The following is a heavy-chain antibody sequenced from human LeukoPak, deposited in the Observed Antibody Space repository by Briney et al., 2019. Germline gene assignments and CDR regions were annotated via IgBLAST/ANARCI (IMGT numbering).Heavy chain of an antibody. Sequence: WVKVSCKASGGTFSSYAISWVRQAPGEGLEWMGRIIPIFGTANYAQKFQGRVTITTDEYTSTAYMELSSLRSEDTAVYYCARDYDFWSGPPYPRAFDIWGQGAMVTVSS. D-gene: IGHD3-3*01. V-gene: IGHV1-69*05. CDR1: GGTFSSYA. CDR3: ARDYDFWSGPPYPRAFDI. J-gene: IGHJ3*02. CDR2: IIPIFGTA.